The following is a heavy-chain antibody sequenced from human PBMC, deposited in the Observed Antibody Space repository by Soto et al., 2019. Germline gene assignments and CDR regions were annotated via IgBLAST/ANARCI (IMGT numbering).Heavy chain of an antibody. CDR3: ARIRDYYDSSGYPRGDGMDV. CDR2: ISSSGSTI. CDR1: GFTFSSYE. J-gene: IGHJ6*02. Sequence: AGGSLRLSCAASGFTFSSYEMNWVRQAPGKGLEWVSYISSSGSTIYYADSVKGRFTISRDNAKNSLYLQMNSLRAEDTAVYYCARIRDYYDSSGYPRGDGMDVWGQGTTVTVSS. V-gene: IGHV3-48*03. D-gene: IGHD3-22*01.